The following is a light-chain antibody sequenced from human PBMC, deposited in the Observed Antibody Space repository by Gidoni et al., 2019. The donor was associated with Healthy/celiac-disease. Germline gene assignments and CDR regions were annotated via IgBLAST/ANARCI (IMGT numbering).Light chain of an antibody. V-gene: IGKV4-1*01. CDR2: WAS. J-gene: IGKJ5*01. Sequence: DIVMSQSSDSLAVSLGERATINCKSSQSVLYSSDNKNYLAWYQQKPGQPPKLLIYWASTRESGVPDRFSGSGSGTDFTLTISSLQAEDVAVYYCQQYYSTPITFGQGTKPEIK. CDR1: QSVLYSSDNKNY. CDR3: QQYYSTPIT.